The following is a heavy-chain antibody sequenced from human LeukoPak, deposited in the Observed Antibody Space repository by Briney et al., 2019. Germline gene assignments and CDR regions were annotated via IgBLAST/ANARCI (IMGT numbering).Heavy chain of an antibody. CDR2: IYYSGST. J-gene: IGHJ5*02. V-gene: IGHV4-30-4*08. D-gene: IGHD6-13*01. CDR3: ARGGIAAEVSWFDP. Sequence: LSWIRQPPGKGLEWIGYIYYSGSTYYNPSLKSRVTISVDTSKNQFSLKLSSVTAADTAVYYCARGGIAAEVSWFDPWGQGTLVTVSS.